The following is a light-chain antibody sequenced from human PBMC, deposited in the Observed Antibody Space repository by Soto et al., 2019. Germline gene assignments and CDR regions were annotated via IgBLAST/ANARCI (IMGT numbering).Light chain of an antibody. CDR2: DAS. J-gene: IGKJ2*01. Sequence: EIVLTQSPATLSLSPGERATLSCRASQSVSSYLAWYQQKPGQAPRLLIYDASNRATGIPARFSGSGSGTDVTLTISSLEPEDFAVYYCQQRSNWPQYTFGQGTNLEIK. CDR3: QQRSNWPQYT. CDR1: QSVSSY. V-gene: IGKV3-11*01.